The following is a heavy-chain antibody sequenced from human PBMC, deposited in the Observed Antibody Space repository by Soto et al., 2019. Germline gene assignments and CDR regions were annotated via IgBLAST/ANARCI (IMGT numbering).Heavy chain of an antibody. CDR2: IWDDGSNK. V-gene: IGHV3-33*01. D-gene: IGHD1-26*01. Sequence: QVQLVESGGGVVQPGRSLRLSCAASGFTFSSYGMHWVRQAPGKGLEWVAVIWDDGSNKYYADSVKGRFTISRDNSKNTLYLQMNSLRAEDTAVYYCARESRGSYLLDYWGQGTLVTVSS. CDR1: GFTFSSYG. CDR3: ARESRGSYLLDY. J-gene: IGHJ4*02.